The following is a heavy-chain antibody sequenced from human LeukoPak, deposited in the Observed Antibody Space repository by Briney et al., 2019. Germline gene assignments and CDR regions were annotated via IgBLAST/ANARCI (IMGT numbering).Heavy chain of an antibody. CDR3: ARDKKSGESSEIDY. V-gene: IGHV3-74*03. CDR2: INRDGTIT. D-gene: IGHD3-10*01. J-gene: IGHJ4*02. Sequence: GGSLRLSCAASGFTFSNYWVHWVRQAPGKGLVWVSRINRDGTITKYADSVKGRFTVSRDSAKNTLNLQMNSLRAEDTAVYYCARDKKSGESSEIDYWGQRTLVTVSS. CDR1: GFTFSNYW.